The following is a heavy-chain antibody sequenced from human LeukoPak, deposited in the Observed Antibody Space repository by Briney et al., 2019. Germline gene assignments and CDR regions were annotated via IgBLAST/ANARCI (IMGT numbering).Heavy chain of an antibody. Sequence: GGSLRLSCAASGFTFDDYGMSWVRQAPGKGLEWVSGINWNGGSTGYADSVKGRFTISRDNTKNSLYLQMNSLRAEDTALYYCARVSVAGYFDYWGQGTLVTVSS. J-gene: IGHJ4*02. CDR3: ARVSVAGYFDY. CDR2: INWNGGST. CDR1: GFTFDDYG. D-gene: IGHD6-19*01. V-gene: IGHV3-20*04.